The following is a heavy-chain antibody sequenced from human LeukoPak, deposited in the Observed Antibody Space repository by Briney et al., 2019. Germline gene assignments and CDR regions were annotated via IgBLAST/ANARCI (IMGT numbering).Heavy chain of an antibody. Sequence: PGASLRLSCAASGFTFSSYAMSWVRQAPGKGLEWVSAISGSGGSTYYADSVKGRFTISRDNSKNTLYLQMNSLRAEDTAVYYCAKVGLAYCGGDCYSDAFDIWGQGTMVTVSS. CDR1: GFTFSSYA. J-gene: IGHJ3*02. V-gene: IGHV3-23*01. CDR2: ISGSGGST. D-gene: IGHD2-21*02. CDR3: AKVGLAYCGGDCYSDAFDI.